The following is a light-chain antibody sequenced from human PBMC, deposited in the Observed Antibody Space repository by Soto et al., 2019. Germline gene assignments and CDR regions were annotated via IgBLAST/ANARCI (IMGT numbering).Light chain of an antibody. CDR2: AAS. J-gene: IGKJ2*01. Sequence: DIQLTQSPSFLSASVGDRVTITCRASQGISSYLAWYQQKPGKARNLLIYAASTLQSGVTSRISGSGSGTEFTLTISSLPPEEFATYYCQKLNSYPHTCGQGTKLEIK. V-gene: IGKV1-9*01. CDR1: QGISSY. CDR3: QKLNSYPHT.